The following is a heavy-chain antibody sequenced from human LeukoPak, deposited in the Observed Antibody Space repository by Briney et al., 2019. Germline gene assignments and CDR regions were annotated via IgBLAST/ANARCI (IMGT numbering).Heavy chain of an antibody. CDR2: INYSGGGT. V-gene: IGHV3-23*01. CDR1: GFTFSTYA. CDR3: AKEESNSGWYKWFGP. J-gene: IGHJ5*02. D-gene: IGHD6-19*01. Sequence: PGGSLRLSCAASGFTFSTYAMAWVRQAPGKGLEWVSSINYSGGGTFYADSVKGRFTISRDNSKDTLYLQMNSLRVEDTAVYYCAKEESNSGWYKWFGPWGQGTLVTVSS.